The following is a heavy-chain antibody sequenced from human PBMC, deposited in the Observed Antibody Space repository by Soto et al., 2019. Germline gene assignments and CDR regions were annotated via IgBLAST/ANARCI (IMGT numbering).Heavy chain of an antibody. V-gene: IGHV3-13*01. CDR2: IGTAGDT. Sequence: EVQLVESWGGLVQPGGSLRLSCAASGFTFSSYDMRWVRQATGKGLEWDSAIGTAGDTYYPGSVKGRFTISRENAKNSLYLQMNSLRAGDTAVYCCARGYCTNGVCWGGYYGMDVWGQGTTVTVSS. J-gene: IGHJ6*02. D-gene: IGHD2-8*01. CDR1: GFTFSSYD. CDR3: ARGYCTNGVCWGGYYGMDV.